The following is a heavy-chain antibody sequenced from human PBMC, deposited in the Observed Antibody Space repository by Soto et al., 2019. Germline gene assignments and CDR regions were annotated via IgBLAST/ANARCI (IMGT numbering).Heavy chain of an antibody. Sequence: TSETLSLTCTVSGGSMRSTSYYWGWIRRPPGKGLEWIGSLYFGGRTYYNPSLKSRVTISVDTSKKQLSLKLSSLTAADTAVYYCARQPNYDYGDYGPMDYWGQGTLVTVS. D-gene: IGHD4-17*01. CDR1: GGSMRSTSYY. CDR2: LYFGGRT. J-gene: IGHJ4*02. V-gene: IGHV4-39*01. CDR3: ARQPNYDYGDYGPMDY.